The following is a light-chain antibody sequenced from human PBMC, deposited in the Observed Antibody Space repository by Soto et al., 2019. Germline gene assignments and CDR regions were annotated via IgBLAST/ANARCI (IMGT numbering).Light chain of an antibody. CDR3: QQFNTWPFT. Sequence: EIVLTQSPATLSVSPGESATLSCRASQDVNIDVVWYQQKPGQAPKLLMFTASARATGIPPRFTGGGSETDFTLTISSPQPEDSAVYYCQQFNTWPFTFGPGTKVEIK. V-gene: IGKV3D-15*01. J-gene: IGKJ3*01. CDR2: TAS. CDR1: QDVNID.